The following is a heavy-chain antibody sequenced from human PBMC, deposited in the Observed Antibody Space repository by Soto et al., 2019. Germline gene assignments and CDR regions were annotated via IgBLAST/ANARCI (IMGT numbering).Heavy chain of an antibody. D-gene: IGHD6-19*01. CDR1: GFTFSSYA. Sequence: GGSLRLSCAASGFTFSSYAMSWVRQAPGKGLEWVSAISGSGGSTYYADSVKGRFTISRDNSKNTLYLQMNSLRAEDTAVYYCAKDIMFSGATYSSGTIDYWGQGTLVTVSS. CDR2: ISGSGGST. V-gene: IGHV3-23*01. CDR3: AKDIMFSGATYSSGTIDY. J-gene: IGHJ4*02.